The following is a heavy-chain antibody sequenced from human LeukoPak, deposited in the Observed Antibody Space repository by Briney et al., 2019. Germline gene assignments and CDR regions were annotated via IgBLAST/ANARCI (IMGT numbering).Heavy chain of an antibody. Sequence: SVKVSCRASGGTFSSYAISWVRQAPGQGLEWMGRIIPIFGTANYAQKFQGRVTITTDESTSTAYMELSSLRSEDTAVYYCARGGYPADDAFDIWGQGTMVTVSS. CDR2: IIPIFGTA. CDR3: ARGGYPADDAFDI. V-gene: IGHV1-69*05. CDR1: GGTFSSYA. D-gene: IGHD3-22*01. J-gene: IGHJ3*02.